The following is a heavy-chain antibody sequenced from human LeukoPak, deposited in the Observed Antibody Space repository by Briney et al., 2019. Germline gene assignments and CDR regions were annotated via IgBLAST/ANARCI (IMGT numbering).Heavy chain of an antibody. D-gene: IGHD6-13*01. CDR3: ASSSWDNPPYNWFDP. Sequence: SQTLSLTCAISGDSVSSNSAAWNWIRQSPSRGLEWLGRTYYRSKWYNDYAVSVKSRITINPDTSKNQFSLQLNSVTPEDTAVYYCASSSWDNPPYNWFDPWGQGNLVTVSS. J-gene: IGHJ5*02. CDR1: GDSVSSNSAA. CDR2: TYYRSKWYN. V-gene: IGHV6-1*01.